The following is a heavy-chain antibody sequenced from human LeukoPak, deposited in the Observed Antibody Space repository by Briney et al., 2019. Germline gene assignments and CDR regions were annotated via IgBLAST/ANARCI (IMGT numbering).Heavy chain of an antibody. D-gene: IGHD2-15*01. V-gene: IGHV4-4*09. CDR1: GGSISTYY. Sequence: SETLPLTCTASGGSISTYYWSWIRQPPGMPLEWVGYIYPTGSTDYNPSLKSRVTISVDTSKNQISLSLTSVTAADTAIYYCARHYCTGASCPDYFDYWGQGTLVAVSS. CDR3: ARHYCTGASCPDYFDY. CDR2: IYPTGST. J-gene: IGHJ4*02.